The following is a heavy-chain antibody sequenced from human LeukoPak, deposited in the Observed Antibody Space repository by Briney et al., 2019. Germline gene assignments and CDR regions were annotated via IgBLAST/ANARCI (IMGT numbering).Heavy chain of an antibody. Sequence: ASVKVSCKASGYTFSSYDINWVRQATGQGLEWMGWMNPTTGNTGYAQKFQGRITMTRDTSINTAHMEISSLRSEDTAVYYCARLSETPAYYDTHVYYYLGYWGQGTLVTVSS. CDR3: ARLSETPAYYDTHVYYYLGY. CDR1: GYTFSSYD. V-gene: IGHV1-8*01. D-gene: IGHD3-22*01. CDR2: MNPTTGNT. J-gene: IGHJ4*02.